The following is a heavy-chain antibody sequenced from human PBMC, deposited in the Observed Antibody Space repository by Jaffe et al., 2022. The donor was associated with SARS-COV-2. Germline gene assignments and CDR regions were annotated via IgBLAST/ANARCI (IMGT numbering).Heavy chain of an antibody. V-gene: IGHV1-46*01. Sequence: QVQLVQSGAEVKKPGASVKVSCKASGYTFTSYYMHWVRQAPGQGLEWMGIINPSGGSTSYAQKFQGRVTMTRDTSTSTVYMELSSLRSEDTAVYYCASAGRDYDHPADLYYYYYGMDVWGQGTTVTVSS. J-gene: IGHJ6*02. D-gene: IGHD5-12*01. CDR1: GYTFTSYY. CDR3: ASAGRDYDHPADLYYYYYGMDV. CDR2: INPSGGST.